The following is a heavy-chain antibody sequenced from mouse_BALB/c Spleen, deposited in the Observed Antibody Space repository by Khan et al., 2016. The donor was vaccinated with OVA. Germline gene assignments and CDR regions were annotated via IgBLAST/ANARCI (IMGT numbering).Heavy chain of an antibody. V-gene: IGHV5-9-1*01. D-gene: IGHD1-2*01. CDR2: ISSGGSYT. CDR3: ARRITDD. CDR1: GFTFSSYA. Sequence: DVKLVESGGGLVKPGGSLKLSCAASGFTFSSYAMSWVRQTPEKRLEWVATISSGGSYTYYPDSVKGRFTISRDNAKNTLYLQMSSLRSEDTAMYYCARRITDDWGQGTTLTVSS. J-gene: IGHJ2*01.